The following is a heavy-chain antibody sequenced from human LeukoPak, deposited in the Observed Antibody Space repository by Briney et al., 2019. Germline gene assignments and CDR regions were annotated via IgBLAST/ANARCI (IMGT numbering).Heavy chain of an antibody. CDR2: ISYDGSNK. CDR3: ASTPSNSFDY. D-gene: IGHD2-2*01. Sequence: GRSLRLSCAASGFTFSSYAMHWVRQAPGKGLEWVAVISYDGSNKYYADSVKGRFTISRDNSKSTLYLQMNSLRAEDTAVYYCASTPSNSFDYWGQGTLVTVSS. CDR1: GFTFSSYA. J-gene: IGHJ4*02. V-gene: IGHV3-30-3*01.